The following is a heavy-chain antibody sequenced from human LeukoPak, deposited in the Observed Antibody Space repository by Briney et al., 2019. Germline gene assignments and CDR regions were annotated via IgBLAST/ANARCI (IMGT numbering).Heavy chain of an antibody. J-gene: IGHJ6*02. CDR3: ARTQRGYNYGYQYYYYGLDV. CDR2: IYYSGST. D-gene: IGHD5-18*01. CDR1: GGSISSYY. V-gene: IGHV4-59*01. Sequence: KPSETLSLTCTVSGGSISSYYWSWIRQPPGKGLEWIGYIYYSGSTNYNPSLKSRVTISVDTSKNQFSLKLSSVTAADTAVYYCARTQRGYNYGYQYYYYGLDVWGQGTTVTVSS.